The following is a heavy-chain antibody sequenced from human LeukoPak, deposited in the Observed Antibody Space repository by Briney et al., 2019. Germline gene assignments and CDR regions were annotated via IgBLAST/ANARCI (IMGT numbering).Heavy chain of an antibody. CDR1: GFTFSTYR. Sequence: GGSLRLSCAASGFTFSTYRMTWVRQAPGKGLECVANIKQDGSEKYYVDFVKGRFTISRDNAKNSLYLQMNSLRAEDTAVYYCARYCSGGSCYSAFDYWGQGTLVTVSS. V-gene: IGHV3-7*01. CDR2: IKQDGSEK. CDR3: ARYCSGGSCYSAFDY. J-gene: IGHJ4*02. D-gene: IGHD2-15*01.